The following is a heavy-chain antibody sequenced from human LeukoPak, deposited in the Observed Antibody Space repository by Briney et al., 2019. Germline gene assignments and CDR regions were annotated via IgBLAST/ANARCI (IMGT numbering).Heavy chain of an antibody. V-gene: IGHV1-46*01. J-gene: IGHJ6*03. Sequence: ASVKVSCKASGYTFTSYYMHWVRQAPGEGLEWMGIINPSGGSTSYAQKFQGRVTMTRDTSTSTVYMELSSLRSEDTAVYYCAREGYYGSGNHTYYMDVWGKGTTVTISS. CDR1: GYTFTSYY. CDR3: AREGYYGSGNHTYYMDV. CDR2: INPSGGST. D-gene: IGHD3-10*01.